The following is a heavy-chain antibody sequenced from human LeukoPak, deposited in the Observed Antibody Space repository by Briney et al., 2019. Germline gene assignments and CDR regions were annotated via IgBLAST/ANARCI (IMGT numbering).Heavy chain of an antibody. Sequence: PSETLSLTCTVSGGSISGGDYYWSWIRQPPGKGLEWIGYIYYSGSTYYNPSLKSRVTISVDTSKNQFSLKLSSVTAADTAVYYCARVGQLGGYGMDVWGQGTTVTVSS. CDR1: GGSISGGDYY. CDR3: ARVGQLGGYGMDV. D-gene: IGHD5-18*01. V-gene: IGHV4-30-4*01. J-gene: IGHJ6*02. CDR2: IYYSGST.